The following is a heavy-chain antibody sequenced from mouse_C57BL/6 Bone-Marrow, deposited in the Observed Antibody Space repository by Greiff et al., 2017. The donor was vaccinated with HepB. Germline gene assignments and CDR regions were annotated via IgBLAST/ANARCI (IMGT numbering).Heavy chain of an antibody. CDR2: IYIGNGYT. CDR3: ARRLYGSRRDWYFDV. Sequence: EVKLVESGAELVRPGSSVKMSCKTSGYTFTSYGINWVKQRPGQGLEWIGYIYIGNGYTGYNEKFKGKATLTSDTTSSTAYMQLSSLTPEDSAIYFCARRLYGSRRDWYFDVWGTGTTVTVSS. D-gene: IGHD1-1*01. J-gene: IGHJ1*03. CDR1: GYTFTSYG. V-gene: IGHV1-58*01.